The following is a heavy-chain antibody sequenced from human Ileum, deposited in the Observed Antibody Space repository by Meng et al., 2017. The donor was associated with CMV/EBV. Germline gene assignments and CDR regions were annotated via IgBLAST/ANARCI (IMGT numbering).Heavy chain of an antibody. CDR1: GFTFANYE. V-gene: IGHV3-48*03. J-gene: IGHJ4*02. CDR2: ISTSGSTI. CDR3: ASGEINCGGDGYVY. D-gene: IGHD2-21*01. Sequence: GESLKISCTASGFTFANYEMNWVRQAPGKGLEWIAYISTSGSTIYYADSVKGRFSISRDDAENSVYLQMNSLTDEDTAFYYCASGEINCGGDGYVYWGQGTLVTVSS.